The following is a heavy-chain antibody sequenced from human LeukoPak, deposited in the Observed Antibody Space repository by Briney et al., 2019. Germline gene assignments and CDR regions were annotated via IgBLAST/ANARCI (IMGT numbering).Heavy chain of an antibody. D-gene: IGHD1-1*01. CDR3: ARDEAGTSPPYYFDY. Sequence: PSETLSLTCTVSGYSISSGYYWGWIRQPPGKGLEWIGSIYHSGSTYYNPSLKSRVTISVDTSKNQFSLKLSSVTAADTAVYYCARDEAGTSPPYYFDYWGQGTLVTVSS. V-gene: IGHV4-38-2*02. CDR2: IYHSGST. CDR1: GYSISSGYY. J-gene: IGHJ4*02.